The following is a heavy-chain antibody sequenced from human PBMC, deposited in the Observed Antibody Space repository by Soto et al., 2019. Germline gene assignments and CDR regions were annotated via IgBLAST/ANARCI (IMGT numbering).Heavy chain of an antibody. CDR1: GFTFDDYA. J-gene: IGHJ3*02. CDR3: AKDYGHYYDSSGYYRDAFDX. D-gene: IGHD3-22*01. Sequence: PGGSLRLSCAASGFTFDDYAMHWVRQAPGKGLEWVAGIRWNSGSIGYEDSVKVRFTISRDNANNSLYLQMNSLIAEDTALYYCAKDYGHYYDSSGYYRDAFDXWGQVTTVTVS. V-gene: IGHV3-9*01. CDR2: IRWNSGSI.